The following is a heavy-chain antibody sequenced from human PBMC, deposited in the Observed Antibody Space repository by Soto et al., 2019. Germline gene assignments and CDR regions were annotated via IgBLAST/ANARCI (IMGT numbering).Heavy chain of an antibody. Sequence: VASVKVSCKASGYTFTSYAMHWVRQAPGQRLEWMGWINAGNGNTKYSQKFQGRVTITRDTSASTAYMELSSLRSEDTAVYYCARLYYYDSSEQPDDYWGQGTPVTVYS. CDR2: INAGNGNT. CDR1: GYTFTSYA. CDR3: ARLYYYDSSEQPDDY. V-gene: IGHV1-3*01. J-gene: IGHJ4*02. D-gene: IGHD3-22*01.